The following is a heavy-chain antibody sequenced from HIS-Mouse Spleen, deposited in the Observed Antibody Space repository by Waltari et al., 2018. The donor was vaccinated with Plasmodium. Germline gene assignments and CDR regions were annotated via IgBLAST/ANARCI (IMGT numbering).Heavy chain of an antibody. D-gene: IGHD2-15*01. CDR1: GFTFNSYA. J-gene: IGHJ4*02. V-gene: IGHV3-30-3*01. CDR3: ARDRRLAFDY. CDR2: ISYDGSNK. Sequence: QVQLVESGGGVVQPGRSLRLSWAASGFTFNSYAMHWVRQAPGKGLEWWAVISYDGSNKYYADSVKCRFTISRDNSKNTLYLQMNSLRAEDTAVYYCARDRRLAFDYWGQGTLVTVSS.